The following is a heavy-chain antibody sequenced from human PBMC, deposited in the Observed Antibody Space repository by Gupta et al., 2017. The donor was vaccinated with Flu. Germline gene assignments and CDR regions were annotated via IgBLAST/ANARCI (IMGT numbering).Heavy chain of an antibody. CDR3: ATRSASTTLFADF. CDR1: W. V-gene: IGHV3-7*01. CDR2: IKDDGSEI. J-gene: IGHJ4*02. D-gene: IGHD2-15*01. Sequence: WMRWVRQAQGKGVEWGANIKDDGSEIFYVDSVKGRFTISRDNAKNSRYLQMDNVRAEDTATYDGATRSASTTLFADFWGQGTLGRGSS.